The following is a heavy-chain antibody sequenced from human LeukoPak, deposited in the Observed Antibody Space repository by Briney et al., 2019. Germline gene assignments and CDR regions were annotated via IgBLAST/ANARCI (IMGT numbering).Heavy chain of an antibody. J-gene: IGHJ4*02. Sequence: GSLRLSCEASGFTFSSYALTWVRQAPGKGLEWVSTISSSAASTFYADSVKGRFTISRQNSKNTLYLQMNSLRAEDTAVYYCARGGGSVFFDYWGQGTLVTVSS. CDR3: ARGGGSVFFDY. D-gene: IGHD1-26*01. CDR2: ISSSAAST. CDR1: GFTFSSYA. V-gene: IGHV3-23*01.